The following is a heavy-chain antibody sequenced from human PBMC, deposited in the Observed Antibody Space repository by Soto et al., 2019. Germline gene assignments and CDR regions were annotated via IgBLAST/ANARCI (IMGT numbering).Heavy chain of an antibody. D-gene: IGHD3-3*01. Sequence: GGSLRLSCVASGFTFRNNAMNWVCQAPGKGLEWISVSTSDGSNTHYADSVKGRLTISRDNVEDTLFLQLNNVRGYDTAVYFCAKGPLDDCLGGSCHFDHWGQGVLVTVSS. CDR1: GFTFRNNA. CDR2: STSDGSNT. CDR3: AKGPLDDCLGGSCHFDH. V-gene: IGHV3-23*01. J-gene: IGHJ4*02.